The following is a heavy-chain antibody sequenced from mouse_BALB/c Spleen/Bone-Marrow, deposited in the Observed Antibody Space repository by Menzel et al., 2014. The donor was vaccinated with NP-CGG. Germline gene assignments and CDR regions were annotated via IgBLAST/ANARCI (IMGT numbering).Heavy chain of an antibody. J-gene: IGHJ1*01. CDR3: ARYYYGSSYWYFDV. CDR2: ISYSGST. Sequence: EVQVVESGPSLVKPSQTLSLTCSVTGDSITSGYWNWIRKFPGNKLGYMGYISYSGSTYYNPSLKSRISITRDTSKNQYYLQLNSVTTEDTATYYCARYYYGSSYWYFDVWGAGTTVTVSS. CDR1: GDSITSGY. V-gene: IGHV3-8*02. D-gene: IGHD1-1*01.